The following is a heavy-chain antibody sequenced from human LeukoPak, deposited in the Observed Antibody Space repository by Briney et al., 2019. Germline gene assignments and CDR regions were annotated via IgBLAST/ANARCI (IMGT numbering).Heavy chain of an antibody. CDR2: ISYDGSNK. D-gene: IGHD6-19*01. CDR1: GFTFSSYA. CDR3: AKSLAVAGYFAY. J-gene: IGHJ4*02. Sequence: GGSLRLSCAASGFTFSSYAMHWVRQAPGKGLEWVAVISYDGSNKYYADSVKGRSTISRDNSKNTLYLRMSSLRAEDTAVYYCAKSLAVAGYFAYWGQGTLVTVPS. V-gene: IGHV3-30*04.